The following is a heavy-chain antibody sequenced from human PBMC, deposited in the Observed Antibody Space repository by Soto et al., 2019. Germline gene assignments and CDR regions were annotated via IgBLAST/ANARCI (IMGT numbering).Heavy chain of an antibody. D-gene: IGHD6-6*01. J-gene: IGHJ5*02. CDR2: ISSSSSYI. Sequence: GGSLRLSCAASGFTFSGYSMNWVRQAPGKGLEWVSSISSSSSYIYYADSVKGRFTTSRDNAKNSLYLQMNSLRAEDTAVYYCARGPDSSSFWDWFDPWGQGTLVTVSS. V-gene: IGHV3-21*01. CDR1: GFTFSGYS. CDR3: ARGPDSSSFWDWFDP.